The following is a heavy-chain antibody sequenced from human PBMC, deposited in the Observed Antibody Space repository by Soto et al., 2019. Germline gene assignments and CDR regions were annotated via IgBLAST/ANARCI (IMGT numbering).Heavy chain of an antibody. CDR3: AKDVTYNWNYENWFDP. V-gene: IGHV3-23*01. CDR2: ISGSGGST. Sequence: GSLRLSCAASGFTFSSYAMSWVRQAPGKGLEWVSAISGSGGSTYYADSVKGRFTISRDNSKNTLYLQMNSLRAEDTAVYYCAKDVTYNWNYENWFDPWGQGTLVTVSS. CDR1: GFTFSSYA. J-gene: IGHJ5*02. D-gene: IGHD1-7*01.